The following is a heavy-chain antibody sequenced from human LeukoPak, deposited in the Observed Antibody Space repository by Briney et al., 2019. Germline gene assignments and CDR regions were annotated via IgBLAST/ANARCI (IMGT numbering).Heavy chain of an antibody. J-gene: IGHJ4*02. CDR2: ISGNGVST. CDR1: GFTFSSYA. Sequence: GGSLRLSCAASGFTFSSYAMYWVRRTPGKGLEYVSVISGNGVSTHYATSVKGRFSISRDNSKNTLYLQMGSLRAEDMAVYYCARDASDIVVVPAAVGPFDLWGQGTLVTVSS. CDR3: ARDASDIVVVPAAVGPFDL. V-gene: IGHV3-64*01. D-gene: IGHD2-2*01.